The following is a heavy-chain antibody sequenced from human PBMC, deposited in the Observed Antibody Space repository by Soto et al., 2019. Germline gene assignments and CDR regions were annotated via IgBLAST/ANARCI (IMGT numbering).Heavy chain of an antibody. CDR3: AREEGLLNWFDP. Sequence: EVQLVESGGGLVQPGGSLRLSCAASGVTFSSYSMNWVRQAPGKGLEWVSYISSSSSTIYYSDSVKGRFTISRDNAKNSLYLQMNSLRAEDTAVYYCAREEGLLNWFDPWGQGTLVTVSS. D-gene: IGHD1-26*01. V-gene: IGHV3-48*01. CDR1: GVTFSSYS. J-gene: IGHJ5*02. CDR2: ISSSSSTI.